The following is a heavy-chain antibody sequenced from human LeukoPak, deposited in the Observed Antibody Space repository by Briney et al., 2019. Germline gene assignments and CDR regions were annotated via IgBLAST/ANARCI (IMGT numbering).Heavy chain of an antibody. CDR1: GFTFIDYD. D-gene: IGHD6-19*01. J-gene: IGHJ4*02. CDR3: ARGGIKVSGIDEFDY. CDR2: IGIRGDT. V-gene: IGHV3-13*01. Sequence: PGGSLRLSCAASGFTFIDYDMHWVRQVIGKGLEWVSAIGIRGDTHYSGSGKGRFTISRENAESSLYLQMNSLRAEDTAVYYCARGGIKVSGIDEFDYWGQGTLVTVSS.